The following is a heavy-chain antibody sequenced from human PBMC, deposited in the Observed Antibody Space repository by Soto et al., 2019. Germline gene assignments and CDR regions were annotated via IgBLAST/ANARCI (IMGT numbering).Heavy chain of an antibody. CDR3: AKGGASRVDALDV. V-gene: IGHV3-9*01. Sequence: EVQLVESGGGLAQPGRSLRLSCAASGFIFDEYAMHWVRQVPGKGLEWVSTVSWNSATIAYADSVKGSFIISRDSATNSLYLQMSSLRPEDTAFYYCAKGGASRVDALDVWGQGTLVTVSS. CDR1: GFIFDEYA. J-gene: IGHJ3*01. CDR2: VSWNSATI. D-gene: IGHD3-16*01.